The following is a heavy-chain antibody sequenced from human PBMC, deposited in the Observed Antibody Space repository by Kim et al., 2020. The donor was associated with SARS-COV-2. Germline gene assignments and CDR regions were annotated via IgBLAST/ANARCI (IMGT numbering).Heavy chain of an antibody. Sequence: RGSGVRPHYADSVKGRFTISRDNSKSTLFLQMNSLRAEDTAVYYCEASDYWGQGSLVTVSS. V-gene: IGHV3-23*01. CDR2: RGSGVRP. CDR3: EASDY. J-gene: IGHJ4*02.